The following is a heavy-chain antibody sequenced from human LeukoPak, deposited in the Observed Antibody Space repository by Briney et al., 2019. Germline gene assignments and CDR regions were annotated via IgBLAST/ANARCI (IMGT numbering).Heavy chain of an antibody. J-gene: IGHJ4*02. CDR1: GYTFTGHY. CDR2: INPNSGGT. V-gene: IGHV1-2*02. D-gene: IGHD6-19*01. CDR3: ARVGHTSGWDFDY. Sequence: ASVKVLCKASGYTFTGHYIHRVRQAPGQRLEWKGFINPNSGGTNYAQKFQGRVTITRDPSITTAYRRLRRVTSNDTAVYYCARVGHTSGWDFDYCGQGTLVTVSS.